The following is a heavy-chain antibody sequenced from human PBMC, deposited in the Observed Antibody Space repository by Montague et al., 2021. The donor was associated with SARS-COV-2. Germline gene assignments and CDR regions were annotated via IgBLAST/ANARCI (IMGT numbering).Heavy chain of an antibody. CDR2: IFQSGST. J-gene: IGHJ6*02. CDR3: AGDGGAVGSGTPGLDV. Sequence: SETLSLTCSVSGGSISSSNWWSWVRQPPGKGLEWMGEIFQSGSTSYNPALKSRVAFSVDQSKNQFSLKLTSVTAADTAVYYCAGDGGAVGSGTPGLDVWGQGTMVTVS. CDR1: GGSISSSNW. V-gene: IGHV4-4*02. D-gene: IGHD3-10*01.